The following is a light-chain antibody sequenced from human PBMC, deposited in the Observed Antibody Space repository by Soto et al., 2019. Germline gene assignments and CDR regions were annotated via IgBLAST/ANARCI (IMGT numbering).Light chain of an antibody. CDR1: QSVGSIY. CDR3: QQYGSSPRT. V-gene: IGKV3-20*01. CDR2: GAS. J-gene: IGKJ1*01. Sequence: DIVLTQSPGTLSLYPGERATLSCRASQSVGSIYLAWYQQKPGQAPRLLIHGASNRASGIPGRFSGSGSGTDFTLTISGLEPEDFAVYYCQQYGSSPRTFGQGTKVDIK.